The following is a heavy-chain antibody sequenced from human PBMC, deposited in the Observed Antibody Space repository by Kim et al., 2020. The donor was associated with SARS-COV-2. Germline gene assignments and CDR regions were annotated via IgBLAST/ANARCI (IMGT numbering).Heavy chain of an antibody. J-gene: IGHJ5*02. Sequence: SVKVSCKASGGTFSSYAISWVRQAPGQGLEWMGGIIPIFGTANYAQKFQGRVTITADESTSTAYMELSSLRSEDTAVYYCARVAHYDFWSGYWGWFDHWGQGTLVTVSS. V-gene: IGHV1-69*13. CDR3: ARVAHYDFWSGYWGWFDH. CDR2: IIPIFGTA. D-gene: IGHD3-3*01. CDR1: GGTFSSYA.